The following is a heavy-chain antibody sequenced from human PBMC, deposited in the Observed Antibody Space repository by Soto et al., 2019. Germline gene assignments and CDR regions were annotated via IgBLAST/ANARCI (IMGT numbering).Heavy chain of an antibody. D-gene: IGHD2-15*01. Sequence: GSLRLSCAASGFTVSSNYMSWVRQAPGKGLEWVSVIYSGGSTYYADSVKGRFTISRDNSKNTLYLQMNSLRAEDTAVYYCARDLRNVVVVAATTNWFDPWGQGTLVTVSS. J-gene: IGHJ5*02. V-gene: IGHV3-66*01. CDR1: GFTVSSNY. CDR3: ARDLRNVVVVAATTNWFDP. CDR2: IYSGGST.